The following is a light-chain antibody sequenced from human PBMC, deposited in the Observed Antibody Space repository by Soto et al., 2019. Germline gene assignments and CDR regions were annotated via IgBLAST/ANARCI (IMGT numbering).Light chain of an antibody. Sequence: EIVLTQSPATLSLSPGERATLSCRTSQSVSSYFAWYQQKPGRAPRLLIYDASNRATGIPARFIGSGSGTDFTLTISSLEPEDVAVYYCQQRSKWPITFGQGTRLEIK. J-gene: IGKJ5*01. CDR2: DAS. V-gene: IGKV3-11*01. CDR1: QSVSSY. CDR3: QQRSKWPIT.